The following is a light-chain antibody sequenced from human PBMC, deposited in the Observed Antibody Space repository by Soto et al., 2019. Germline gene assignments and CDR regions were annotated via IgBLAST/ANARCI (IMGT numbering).Light chain of an antibody. CDR1: GAKFGSVYA. CDR3: QSYDSSLSGYV. CDR2: ANT. J-gene: IGLJ1*01. V-gene: IGLV1-40*01. Sequence: SPALCEAAGLTFTMSCSSDGAKFGSVYAVHWYQQLPGAAPKLLIYANTNRPSGVPDRFSGSKSGTSASLAISGLQAEDEADYYCQSYDSSLSGYVFGTGTKVTVL.